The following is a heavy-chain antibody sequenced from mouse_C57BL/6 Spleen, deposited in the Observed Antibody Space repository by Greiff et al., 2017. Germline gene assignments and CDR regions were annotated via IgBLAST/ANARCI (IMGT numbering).Heavy chain of an antibody. CDR1: GFTFSSYA. CDR2: ISDGGSYT. D-gene: IGHD2-3*01. J-gene: IGHJ2*01. Sequence: EVKLVESGGGLVKPGGSLKLSCAASGFTFSSYAMSWVRQTPEKRLEWVATISDGGSYTYYPDTVKGRVTISRDNAKNNLYLQMSHLTSEDTAMYYCARDWGYAGYYGYWGQGTTLTVSS. V-gene: IGHV5-4*01. CDR3: ARDWGYAGYYGY.